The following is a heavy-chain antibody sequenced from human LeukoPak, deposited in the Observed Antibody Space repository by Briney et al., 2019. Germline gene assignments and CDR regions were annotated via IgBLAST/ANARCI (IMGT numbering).Heavy chain of an antibody. D-gene: IGHD3-3*01. CDR2: ISGSGGST. V-gene: IGHV3-23*01. CDR3: AKGIRWSGTWVYCDY. J-gene: IGHJ4*02. CDR1: GFTFSSYA. Sequence: GGSPRLSCAASGFTFSSYAMSWVRQAPGKGLEWVSAISGSGGSTYYADSVKGRFTISRDNSKNTLYLQMNSLRAEDTAVYYCAKGIRWSGTWVYCDYWGQGTLVTVSS.